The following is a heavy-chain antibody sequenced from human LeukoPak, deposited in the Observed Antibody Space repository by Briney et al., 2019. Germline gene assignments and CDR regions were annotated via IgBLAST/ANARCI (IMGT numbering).Heavy chain of an antibody. CDR2: IYYSGST. V-gene: IGHV4-30-4*07. D-gene: IGHD4-17*01. CDR3: ARAPTRSYGDYVVYYYMDV. Sequence: PSETLSLTCAVSGGSISSGGYSWSWIRQPPGKGLEWIGYIYYSGSTYYSPSLKSRVTISVDTSKNQFSLKLSSVTAADTAVYYCARAPTRSYGDYVVYYYMDVWGKGTTVTVSS. J-gene: IGHJ6*03. CDR1: GGSISSGGYS.